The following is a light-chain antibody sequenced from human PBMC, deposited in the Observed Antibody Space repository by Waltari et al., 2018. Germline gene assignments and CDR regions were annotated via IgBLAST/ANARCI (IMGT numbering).Light chain of an antibody. Sequence: EIVMTQSPATLSVSPGERATLSCRASQGVSSDLAWYQQKPGQPPRRLIYGASTRATGIPARFSGSGSGTEFTLTISSMQSEDFAVYYCQQYNNLPPFGPGTKVDIK. J-gene: IGKJ3*01. V-gene: IGKV3-15*01. CDR3: QQYNNLPP. CDR1: QGVSSD. CDR2: GAS.